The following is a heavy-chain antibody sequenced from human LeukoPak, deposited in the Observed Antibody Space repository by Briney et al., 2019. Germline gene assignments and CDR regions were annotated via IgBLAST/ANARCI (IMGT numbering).Heavy chain of an antibody. V-gene: IGHV1-3*03. D-gene: IGHD2-2*01. CDR1: GYTFTSYA. CDR3: ARGRANCSSTSCYADAFDI. J-gene: IGHJ3*02. CDR2: INAGNGNT. Sequence: GASVKVSCKASGYTFTSYAMHWVRQASGQRLEWMGWINAGNGNTKYSQEFQGRVTITRDTSASTAYMELSSLRSEDMAVYYCARGRANCSSTSCYADAFDIWGQGTMVTVSS.